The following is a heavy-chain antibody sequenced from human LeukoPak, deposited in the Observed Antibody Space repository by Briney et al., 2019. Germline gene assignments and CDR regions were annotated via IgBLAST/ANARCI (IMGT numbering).Heavy chain of an antibody. V-gene: IGHV4-59*13. D-gene: IGHD3-3*01. CDR2: IYYTGST. CDR3: ARLSWVEFWSGYADY. J-gene: IGHJ4*02. CDR1: GVSISSNY. Sequence: SETLSLTCTVSGVSISSNYWSWIRQPPGKGLECIGYIYYTGSTNYNPSLKSRVTISVDMSKNQFSLKLRSVTAADTAVYYCARLSWVEFWSGYADYWGQGTLVTVSS.